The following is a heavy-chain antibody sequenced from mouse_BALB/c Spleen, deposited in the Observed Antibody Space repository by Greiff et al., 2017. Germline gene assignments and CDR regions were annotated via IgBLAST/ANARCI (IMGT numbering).Heavy chain of an antibody. CDR2: IDPANGNT. J-gene: IGHJ4*01. CDR3: ANSLHAMDY. Sequence: VQLQQSGAELVKPGASVKLSCTASGFNINDTYMHWVKQRPEQGLEWIGRIDPANGNTKYDPKFQGKATITADTSSNTAYLQLSSLTSEDTAVYYCANSLHAMDYWGQGTSVTVSS. CDR1: GFNINDTY. D-gene: IGHD1-2*01. V-gene: IGHV14-3*02.